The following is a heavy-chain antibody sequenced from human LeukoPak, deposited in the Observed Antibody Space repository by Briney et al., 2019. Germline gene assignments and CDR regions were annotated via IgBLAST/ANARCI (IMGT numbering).Heavy chain of an antibody. Sequence: SETLSLTCTVSGGSISSYYWSWIRQPPGKGLEWIGYIYYSGSTNYNPSLKSRVTMSLDTPKNQFSLKLSSVTAADTAVYYCARDSGWLRFDYWGQGTLVTVSS. CDR3: ARDSGWLRFDY. D-gene: IGHD3-10*01. CDR2: IYYSGST. CDR1: GGSISSYY. V-gene: IGHV4-59*01. J-gene: IGHJ4*02.